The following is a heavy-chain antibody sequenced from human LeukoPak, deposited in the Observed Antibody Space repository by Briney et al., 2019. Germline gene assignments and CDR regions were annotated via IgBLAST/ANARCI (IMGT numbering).Heavy chain of an antibody. Sequence: SETLSLTRTVSGGSISSYYWSWIRQPPGKGLEWIGYIYYSGSTNYNPSLKSRVTISVDTSKNQFSLKLSSVTAADTAVYYCARGGSAAAGIRWFDPWGQGTLVTVSS. D-gene: IGHD6-13*01. CDR3: ARGGSAAAGIRWFDP. CDR1: GGSISSYY. CDR2: IYYSGST. V-gene: IGHV4-59*01. J-gene: IGHJ5*02.